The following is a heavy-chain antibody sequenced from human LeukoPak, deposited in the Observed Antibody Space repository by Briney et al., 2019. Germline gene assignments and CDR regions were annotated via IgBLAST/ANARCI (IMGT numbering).Heavy chain of an antibody. Sequence: PGGSLRLSCVASGFDFSNYYMSWVRQAPGSGLEGLANIKYDGSYTYYVDSLKGRFTISRDNAKNSLYLQMSGLRAEDTAVYYCTRDEGATVATYRFDFWGQGPLVTVSS. D-gene: IGHD4-23*01. CDR3: TRDEGATVATYRFDF. CDR2: IKYDGSYT. V-gene: IGHV3-7*01. J-gene: IGHJ4*02. CDR1: GFDFSNYY.